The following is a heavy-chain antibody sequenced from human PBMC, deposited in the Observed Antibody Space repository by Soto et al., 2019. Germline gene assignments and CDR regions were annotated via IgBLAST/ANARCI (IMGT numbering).Heavy chain of an antibody. J-gene: IGHJ5*02. CDR3: VRIRYQLPSSVLWLDP. D-gene: IGHD3-16*01. CDR1: GGFLSESY. Sequence: SETLSLTCAVYGGFLSESYWTWIRQPPGKGLEWIGEINHVGGTNYNPSLKSRVTMSVDTSQSQFSLRLISVTAADTAMYFCVRIRYQLPSSVLWLDPWGQGTPVTVSS. V-gene: IGHV4-34*01. CDR2: INHVGGT.